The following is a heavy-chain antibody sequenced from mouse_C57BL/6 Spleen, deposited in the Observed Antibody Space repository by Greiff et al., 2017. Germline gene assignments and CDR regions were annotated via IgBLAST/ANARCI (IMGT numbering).Heavy chain of an antibody. V-gene: IGHV1-26*01. CDR2: INPNNGGT. CDR1: GYTFTDYY. CDR3: AWRRYYSMDD. Sequence: EVQLQQSGPELVKPGASVKISCKASGYTFTDYYMNWVKQSHGKSLEWIGDINPNNGGTSYNQKFKGKATLTVDKSSSTAYMELRSLTSEDSAVYYCAWRRYYSMDDWGKGTSVTVSS. J-gene: IGHJ4*01.